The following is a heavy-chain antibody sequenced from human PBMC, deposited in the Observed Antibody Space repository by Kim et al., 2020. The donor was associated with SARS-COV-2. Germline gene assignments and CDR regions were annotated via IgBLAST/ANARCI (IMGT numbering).Heavy chain of an antibody. CDR2: IQSKTDGGTI. V-gene: IGHV3-15*01. Sequence: GGSLRLSCAASGFNFRNAWMTWVRQAPGKGLEWVGRIQSKTDGGTIDYAAPVKGRFTISRDDSKDTLFLEMNSLTIEDTGVYYCKTGILWFGESSGNRLYWGQGALVTVSA. D-gene: IGHD3-10*01. CDR1: GFNFRNAW. J-gene: IGHJ1*01. CDR3: KTGILWFGESSGNRLY.